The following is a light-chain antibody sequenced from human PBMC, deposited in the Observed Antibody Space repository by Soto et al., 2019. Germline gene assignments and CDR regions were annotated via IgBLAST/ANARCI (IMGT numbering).Light chain of an antibody. CDR2: WAS. CDR3: QQYCTTPVT. Sequence: DIVMTQSPDSLAVSLGERATINCKSSQNVLYSSNNKNYLAWYQQKPGQPPKLLIYWASTRESGVPDRFSGSGSGTDFTLTSSSLQAEDVALYYCQQYCTTPVTFGPGNKVDIK. J-gene: IGKJ3*01. CDR1: QNVLYSSNNKNY. V-gene: IGKV4-1*01.